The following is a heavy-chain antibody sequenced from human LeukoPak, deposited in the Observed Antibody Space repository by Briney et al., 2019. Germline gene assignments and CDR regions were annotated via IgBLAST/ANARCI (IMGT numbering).Heavy chain of an antibody. CDR3: ARESRFGGADDAFDI. CDR2: IKQDGSDK. V-gene: IGHV3-7*01. D-gene: IGHD3-16*01. CDR1: GFTFSSHY. J-gene: IGHJ3*02. Sequence: GGSLRLSCAASGFTFSSHYMTWVRQAPGMGLEWVANIKQDGSDKYYVDSVKGRFTISRDNAKDSLYLQMNSLRVEDTAVYYCARESRFGGADDAFDIWGRGTMVTVSS.